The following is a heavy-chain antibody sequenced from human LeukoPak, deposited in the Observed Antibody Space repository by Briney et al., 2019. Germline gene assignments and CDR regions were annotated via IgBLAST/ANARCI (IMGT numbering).Heavy chain of an antibody. CDR2: ISGSGGST. CDR3: AKGGIVGATAVFDY. J-gene: IGHJ4*02. Sequence: AGYVTCNSSAFSFTINSYDMIRLRQGQGHGLEGVFPISGSGGSTYYADSVKGRFTISRDNSKNTLYLQMNSLRAEDTAVYYCAKGGIVGATAVFDYWGQGTLVTVSS. V-gene: IGHV3-23*01. D-gene: IGHD1-26*01. CDR1: SFTINSYD.